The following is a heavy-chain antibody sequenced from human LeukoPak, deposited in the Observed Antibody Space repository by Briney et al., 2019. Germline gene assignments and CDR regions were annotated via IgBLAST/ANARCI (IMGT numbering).Heavy chain of an antibody. V-gene: IGHV3-33*01. J-gene: IGHJ6*02. Sequence: GRSLRLSCAASGFTFSSYGMHWVRQAPGKGLEWVAVIWYDGSNENSADSVKARFTISRDNSKNTLYLQMNSLRAEDTAVYYCARTIAVAGAFTRYWMDVWGQGTTVTVSS. CDR1: GFTFSSYG. CDR3: ARTIAVAGAFTRYWMDV. D-gene: IGHD6-19*01. CDR2: IWYDGSNE.